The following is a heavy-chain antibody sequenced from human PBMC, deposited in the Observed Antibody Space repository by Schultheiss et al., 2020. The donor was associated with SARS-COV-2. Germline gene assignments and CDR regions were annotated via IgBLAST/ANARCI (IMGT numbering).Heavy chain of an antibody. Sequence: SETLSLTCTVSGGSISSGDYYWSWLRQPPGKGLEWIGYIYYSGNTYYNPSLRSRVTISLNTSKNQFSLKLSSVTAADTAVYYCARFGSGWISYWGQGTLVTVSS. D-gene: IGHD6-19*01. CDR2: IYYSGNT. CDR3: ARFGSGWISY. V-gene: IGHV4-30-4*01. J-gene: IGHJ4*02. CDR1: GGSISSGDYY.